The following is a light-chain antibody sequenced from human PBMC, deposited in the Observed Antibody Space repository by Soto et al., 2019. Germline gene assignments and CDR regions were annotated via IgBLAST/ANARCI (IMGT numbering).Light chain of an antibody. J-gene: IGKJ4*01. Sequence: EIVMTQSPATLSVSPGERATLSCRASQSVSRNLAWYQQKPGQAPRLLIYGASTRATGISARFSGSGSGTEFTLTISSLKSEDFAVYYCQQYDNWPPLTFGGGTKVEIK. V-gene: IGKV3-15*01. CDR2: GAS. CDR1: QSVSRN. CDR3: QQYDNWPPLT.